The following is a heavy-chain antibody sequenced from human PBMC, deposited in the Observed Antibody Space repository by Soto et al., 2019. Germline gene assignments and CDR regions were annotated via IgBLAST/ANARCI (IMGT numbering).Heavy chain of an antibody. J-gene: IGHJ6*02. V-gene: IGHV3-9*01. Sequence: EVQLVESGGGLVQPGRSLRLSCAASGFTFDDYAMHWVRQAPGKGLEWVSGISWNSGSIGYADSVKGRFTISRDNAKNSLYLQMNSLRAEDTGLYYCAKDIWQRPIRYGMDVWGQGTTVTVSS. CDR2: ISWNSGSI. CDR1: GFTFDDYA. CDR3: AKDIWQRPIRYGMDV. D-gene: IGHD6-25*01.